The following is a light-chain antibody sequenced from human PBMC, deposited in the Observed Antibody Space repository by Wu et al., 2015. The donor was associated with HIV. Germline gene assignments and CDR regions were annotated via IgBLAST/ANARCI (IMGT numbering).Light chain of an antibody. CDR1: QSLSSRN. CDR3: QHYGSSQWT. V-gene: IGKV3-20*01. CDR2: GAS. J-gene: IGKJ1*01. Sequence: LSCRASQSLSSRNLSLVPPDTWPAPRLLMYGASSRATGIPDRFSGSGSGTDFTLTITRLEPEDFAVYYCQHYGSSQWTFGQGTKVEIK.